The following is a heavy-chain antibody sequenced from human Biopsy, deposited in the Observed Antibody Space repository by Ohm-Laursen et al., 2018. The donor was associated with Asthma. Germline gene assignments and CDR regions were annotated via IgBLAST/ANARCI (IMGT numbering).Heavy chain of an antibody. Sequence: TLSLTCTVSGDSLRSTNYWAWVRQPPGNRLEWIGSVYHSGETYYSSSLRSRLTMSVDTSRNQFSLRLTSVTAADTAVYFCARHWSGNGWHDLYTWFDPWGLGTLVTASS. CDR3: ARHWSGNGWHDLYTWFDP. J-gene: IGHJ5*02. D-gene: IGHD1-1*01. CDR2: VYHSGET. CDR1: GDSLRSTNY. V-gene: IGHV4-39*01.